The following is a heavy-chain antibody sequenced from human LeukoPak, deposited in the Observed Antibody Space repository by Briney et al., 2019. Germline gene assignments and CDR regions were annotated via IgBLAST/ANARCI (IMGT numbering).Heavy chain of an antibody. CDR3: ARDWKESHSPYYMDI. CDR1: GFTFDAFG. CDR2: ISPDGINK. Sequence: TGGSLRLSCAASGFTFDAFGMQWVRQAPGKGLEWLAFISPDGINKKYADSLKGRFTISRDNSEETLYLQVDDLRVEDTGVYICARDWKESHSPYYMDIWGRGTTAIVSS. V-gene: IGHV3-33*05. D-gene: IGHD1-1*01. J-gene: IGHJ6*03.